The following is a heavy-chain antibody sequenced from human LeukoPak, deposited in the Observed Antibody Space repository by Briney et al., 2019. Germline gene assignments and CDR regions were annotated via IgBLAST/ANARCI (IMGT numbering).Heavy chain of an antibody. CDR2: IYYSGST. J-gene: IGHJ4*02. V-gene: IGHV4-31*03. CDR3: ARDRAQQLDY. CDR1: GGSISSGGYS. Sequence: PSETLSLACTVSGGSISSGGYSWGWIRQHPGKGLEWIGYIYYSGSTYYNPSLKSRVTISVDTSKNQFSLKLSSVTAADTAVYYCARDRAQQLDYWGQGTLVTVSS. D-gene: IGHD1/OR15-1a*01.